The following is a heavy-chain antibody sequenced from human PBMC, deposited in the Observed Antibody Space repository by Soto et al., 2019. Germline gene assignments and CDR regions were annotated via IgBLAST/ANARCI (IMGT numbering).Heavy chain of an antibody. V-gene: IGHV3-23*01. Sequence: GGSLRLPCAASGFTFTNYAMSWVRQAPGKGLERGSSISGSGGSTHHADSVKGRSTISRDTSKNTLYLQMNSLSAEDTAVYYFAKEVLRSSDCLSSAFECWGQGTRGTVAS. CDR3: AKEVLRSSDCLSSAFEC. CDR2: ISGSGGST. J-gene: IGHJ4*02. D-gene: IGHD3-3*01. CDR1: GFTFTNYA.